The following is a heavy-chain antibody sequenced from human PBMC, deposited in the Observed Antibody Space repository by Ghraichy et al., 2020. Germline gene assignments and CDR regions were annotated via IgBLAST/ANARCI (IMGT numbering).Heavy chain of an antibody. CDR1: GGSFSGYY. CDR3: ATRPHYYDSSGYWAD. J-gene: IGHJ4*02. D-gene: IGHD3-22*01. CDR2: INHSGST. V-gene: IGHV4-34*01. Sequence: SETLSLTCAVYGGSFSGYYWSWIRQPPGKGLECIGEINHSGSTNYNPSLKSRVTISVDTSKNQFSLKLSSVTAADTAVYYCATRPHYYDSSGYWADWGQGTLVTVSS.